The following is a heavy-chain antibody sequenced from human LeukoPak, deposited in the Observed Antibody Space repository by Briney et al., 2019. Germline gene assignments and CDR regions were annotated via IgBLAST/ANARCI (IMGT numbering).Heavy chain of an antibody. CDR1: GGSISSYY. D-gene: IGHD6-13*01. CDR2: IYYSGST. J-gene: IGHJ4*02. CDR3: ARRYGAAGGYFDY. Sequence: SETLSLTCTVPGGSISSYYWSWIRQPPGKGLEWIGYIYYSGSTNYNPSLKSRVTISVDTSKNQFSLKLSSVTAADTAAYYCARRYGAAGGYFDYWGQGTLVTVSS. V-gene: IGHV4-59*08.